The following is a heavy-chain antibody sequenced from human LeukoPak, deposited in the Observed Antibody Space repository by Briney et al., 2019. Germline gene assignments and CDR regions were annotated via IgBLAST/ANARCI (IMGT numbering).Heavy chain of an antibody. J-gene: IGHJ4*02. CDR1: GFTFSSYS. CDR2: ISSSSSYT. V-gene: IGHV3-21*01. D-gene: IGHD6-19*01. CDR3: ARVRYSSGASSY. Sequence: PGGSLRLSXAASGFTFSSYSMNWVRQAPGKGLEWVSSISSSSSYTYYVDSVKGRFTISRDNAKNSLYLQMNSLRAEDTAVYYCARVRYSSGASSYWGQGTLVTVSS.